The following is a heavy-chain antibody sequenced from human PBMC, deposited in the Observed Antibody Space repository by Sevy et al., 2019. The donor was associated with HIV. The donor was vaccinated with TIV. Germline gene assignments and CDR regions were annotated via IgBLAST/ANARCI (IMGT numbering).Heavy chain of an antibody. J-gene: IGHJ5*02. CDR1: GFTYSNYA. D-gene: IGHD3-22*01. CDR2: ISGSGDNT. V-gene: IGHV3-23*01. Sequence: GGSLRLSCAASGFTYSNYAMSWVRQAPGKGLEWVSTISGSGDNTYYADSVKGRFTIPRDNSKNTLYLQMSSLRAEDTAVYYCAKSPSKYYYDSSNYNWFDPWGQGTLVTVSS. CDR3: AKSPSKYYYDSSNYNWFDP.